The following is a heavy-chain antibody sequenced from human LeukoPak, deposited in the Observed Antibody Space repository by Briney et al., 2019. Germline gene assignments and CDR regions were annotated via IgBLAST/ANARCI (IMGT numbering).Heavy chain of an antibody. CDR3: ASTYYDFWSNWFDP. V-gene: IGHV1-24*01. D-gene: IGHD3-3*01. J-gene: IGHJ5*02. CDR2: FDPEDGET. Sequence: GASVKVSCKVSGYTLTELSMHWVRQAPGKGLEWMGGFDPEDGETIYAQKFQGRVTITADESTSTAYMELSSLRSEDTAVYYCASTYYDFWSNWFDPWGQGTLVTVSS. CDR1: GYTLTELS.